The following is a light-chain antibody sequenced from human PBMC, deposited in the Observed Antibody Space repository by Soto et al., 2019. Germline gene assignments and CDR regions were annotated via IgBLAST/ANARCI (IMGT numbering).Light chain of an antibody. V-gene: IGKV1-5*03. Sequence: DIQMTQSPSTLSASVGDRVTITCRASQSITTWLAWYQQKPGKAPKLLIYRASSLESGVPSRFSGSGSGTEYTLNISSMQHDHFSTYYCQNYSPYSGTFGPGTKLDIK. CDR3: QNYSPYSGT. CDR2: RAS. CDR1: QSITTW. J-gene: IGKJ3*01.